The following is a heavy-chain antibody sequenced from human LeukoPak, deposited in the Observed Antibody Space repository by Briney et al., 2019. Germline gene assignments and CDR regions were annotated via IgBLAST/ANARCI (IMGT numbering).Heavy chain of an antibody. Sequence: PSETLSLTCAVYGGSFSGYYWSWIRQPPGKGLEWIGEINHSGSTNYNPSLKSRVTISVDTSKNEFSLKLSSVTAADTAVYYCARVIFPLYYYGSGRYYFDYWGQGTLVTVSS. D-gene: IGHD3-10*01. CDR2: INHSGST. V-gene: IGHV4-34*01. J-gene: IGHJ4*02. CDR1: GGSFSGYY. CDR3: ARVIFPLYYYGSGRYYFDY.